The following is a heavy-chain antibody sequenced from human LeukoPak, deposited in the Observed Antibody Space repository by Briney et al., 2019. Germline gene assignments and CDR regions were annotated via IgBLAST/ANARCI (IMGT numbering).Heavy chain of an antibody. CDR3: ARVRLQPGTRLLIPNYFDY. D-gene: IGHD3-16*01. CDR2: IYASGNT. V-gene: IGHV4-4*07. Sequence: SETLSLTCSVSGASISSYYWTWIRQPAGKGLEWIGRIYASGNTDYNPSLKSRVTMSVDTSKNQFSLKLSSVTAADTAIYYCARVRLQPGTRLLIPNYFDYWGRGTLVTVSS. CDR1: GASISSYY. J-gene: IGHJ4*02.